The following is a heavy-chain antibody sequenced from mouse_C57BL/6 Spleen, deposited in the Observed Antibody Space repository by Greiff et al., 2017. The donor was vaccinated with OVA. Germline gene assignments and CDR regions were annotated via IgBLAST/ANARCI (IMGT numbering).Heavy chain of an antibody. V-gene: IGHV3-6*01. CDR3: ARRAQATRFDY. Sequence: EVKLVESGPGLVKPSQSLSLTCSVTGYSITSGYYWNWIRQFPGNKLEWMGYISYDGSNNYNPSLKNRISITRDTSKNQFFLKLNSVTTEDTATYYCARRAQATRFDYWGQGTTLTVSS. CDR2: ISYDGSN. D-gene: IGHD3-2*02. J-gene: IGHJ2*01. CDR1: GYSITSGYY.